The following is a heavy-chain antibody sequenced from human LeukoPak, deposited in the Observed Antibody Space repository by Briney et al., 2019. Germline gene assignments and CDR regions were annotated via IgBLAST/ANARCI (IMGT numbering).Heavy chain of an antibody. CDR2: IVGSGYSA. V-gene: IGHV3-23*01. J-gene: IGHJ4*02. Sequence: GGSLRLSCGASGFTFSRYAMSGVRQAPGKGLDWVSVIVGSGYSAYYADSVKGRFTISRDNSKTTLYLQMNSLRAEDTAVYYCAKEQYYYGSGSPLDYWGQGTLVTVSS. CDR1: GFTFSRYA. CDR3: AKEQYYYGSGSPLDY. D-gene: IGHD3-10*01.